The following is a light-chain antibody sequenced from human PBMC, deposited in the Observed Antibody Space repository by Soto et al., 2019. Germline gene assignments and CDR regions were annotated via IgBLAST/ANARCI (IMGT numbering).Light chain of an antibody. J-gene: IGKJ1*01. CDR1: QGVSSY. CDR2: DAS. V-gene: IGKV3-11*01. CDR3: QQRSNWPVT. Sequence: EIVLTQSPATLSLSPGERATLSCRASQGVSSYLAWYQQKPGQAPRLLIYDASNRATGIPARFSGSGSGTDFTLTIGSLEPEDFAVYYCQQRSNWPVTFGQGTKVDIK.